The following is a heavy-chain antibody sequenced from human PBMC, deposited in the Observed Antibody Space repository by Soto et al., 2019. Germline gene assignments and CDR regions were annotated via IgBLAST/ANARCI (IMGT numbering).Heavy chain of an antibody. CDR2: LTVSGGTT. V-gene: IGHV3-23*01. CDR1: GVTFSTYA. D-gene: IGHD3-10*01. Sequence: DVQLLESGGGLVQPGGSLRLSCIASGVTFSTYAMSWDRQAPGKGLEWVSGLTVSGGTTFYADSVKGRFTISRDNSNNTLYLEMNSLRAEDTAVYYCAKQRPDFASGSDTYYFDYWGQGTLVIVSS. CDR3: AKQRPDFASGSDTYYFDY. J-gene: IGHJ4*02.